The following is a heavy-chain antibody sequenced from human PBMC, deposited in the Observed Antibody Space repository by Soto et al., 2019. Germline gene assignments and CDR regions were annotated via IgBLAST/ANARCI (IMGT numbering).Heavy chain of an antibody. CDR2: INPNSGGT. Sequence: ASVKVSCKASGYTFTGYYMHWVRQAPGQGLEWMGWINPNSGGTNYAQKFQGWVTMTRDTSISTAYMELSRLRSDDTAVYYCATGIAAAGTHYYYYYGMDVWGQGTTVTVS. CDR1: GYTFTGYY. CDR3: ATGIAAAGTHYYYYYGMDV. V-gene: IGHV1-2*04. D-gene: IGHD6-13*01. J-gene: IGHJ6*02.